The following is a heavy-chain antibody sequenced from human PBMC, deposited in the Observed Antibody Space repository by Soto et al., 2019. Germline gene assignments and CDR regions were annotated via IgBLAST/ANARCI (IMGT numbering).Heavy chain of an antibody. V-gene: IGHV1-69*02. J-gene: IGHJ6*03. CDR1: GGTFSSYT. CDR2: IIPILGIA. D-gene: IGHD2-2*01. CDR3: ASGYCSSTSCFYYMDV. Sequence: ASVKVSCKASGGTFSSYTISWVRQAPGQGLEWMGRIIPILGIANYAQKFQGRVTITADKSTSTAYMELSSLRSEDTAVYYCASGYCSSTSCFYYMDVWGKGTTVTVSS.